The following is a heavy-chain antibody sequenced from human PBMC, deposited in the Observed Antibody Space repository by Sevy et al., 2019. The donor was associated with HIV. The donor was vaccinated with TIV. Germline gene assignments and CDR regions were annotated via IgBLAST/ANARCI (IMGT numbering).Heavy chain of an antibody. CDR3: GGEGVGGYSYSLDY. J-gene: IGHJ4*02. Sequence: GGSLRLSCAASGFSFSSYALHWVRQAPGKGLEYVSAISSNGGSTYYADSVKGRFTISRDNSKNTLYLQMGSLRAEVMACYYCGGEGVGGYSYSLDYWGQGTLVTVSS. V-gene: IGHV3-64*02. CDR1: GFSFSSYA. D-gene: IGHD5-18*01. CDR2: ISSNGGST.